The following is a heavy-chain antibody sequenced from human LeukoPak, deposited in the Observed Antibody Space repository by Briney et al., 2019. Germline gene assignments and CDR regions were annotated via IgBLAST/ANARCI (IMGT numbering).Heavy chain of an antibody. Sequence: GGSLRLSCAASGFTFSSYSMNWVRQAPEKGLEWVSYISSSSSTIYYADSVKGRFTISRDNAKNSLYLQMNSLRAEDTAVYYCARPRSSGYYWYFDYWGQGTLVTVSS. CDR3: ARPRSSGYYWYFDY. CDR2: ISSSSSTI. D-gene: IGHD3-22*01. CDR1: GFTFSSYS. J-gene: IGHJ4*02. V-gene: IGHV3-48*01.